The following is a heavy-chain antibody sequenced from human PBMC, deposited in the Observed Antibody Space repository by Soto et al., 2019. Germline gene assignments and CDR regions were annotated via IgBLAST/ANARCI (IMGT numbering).Heavy chain of an antibody. CDR3: ARVPAKGYYYYGMDV. CDR2: IYSGGST. J-gene: IGHJ6*02. CDR1: GFTVSSNY. Sequence: EVQLVESGGGLIQPGGSLRLSCAASGFTVSSNYMSWVRHAPGNGLEWVSVIYSGGSTYYADSVKGRFTISRDNSRNTLYLQMNSLRAEDTAVYYCARVPAKGYYYYGMDVWGQGTTVTVSS. V-gene: IGHV3-53*01.